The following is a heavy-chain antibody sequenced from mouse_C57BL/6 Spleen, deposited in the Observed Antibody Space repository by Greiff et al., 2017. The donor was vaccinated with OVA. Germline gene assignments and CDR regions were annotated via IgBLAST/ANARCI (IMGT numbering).Heavy chain of an antibody. V-gene: IGHV1-69*01. CDR1: GYTFTSYW. J-gene: IGHJ2*01. Sequence: VQLQQPGAELVMPGASVKLSCKASGYTFTSYWMHWVKQRSGQGLEWIGEIDPSDSYTNYNQKFKGKSTLTVEKSSSTAFMQLSSLTSEDSAVYYCARRSHFDYWGQGTTLTVSS. CDR2: IDPSDSYT. CDR3: ARRSHFDY. D-gene: IGHD6-2*01.